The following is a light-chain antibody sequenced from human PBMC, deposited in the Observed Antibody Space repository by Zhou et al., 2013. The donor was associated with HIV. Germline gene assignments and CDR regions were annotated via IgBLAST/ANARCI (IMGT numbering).Light chain of an antibody. CDR3: MQALQTPLFT. J-gene: IGKJ3*01. V-gene: IGKV2-28*01. CDR1: QSLLHSNGYNY. CDR2: LGS. Sequence: XIVMTQSPLSLPVTPGEPASISCRSSQSLLHSNGYNYLDWYLQKPGQSPQLLIYLGSNRASGVPDRFSGSGSGTDFTLKISRVEAEDVGVYYCMQALQTPLFTFGPGTKVDIK.